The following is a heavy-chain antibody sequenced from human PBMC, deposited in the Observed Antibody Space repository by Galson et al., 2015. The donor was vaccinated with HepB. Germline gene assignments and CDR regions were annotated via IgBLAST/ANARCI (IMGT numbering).Heavy chain of an antibody. J-gene: IGHJ4*02. CDR1: GLIFGDYA. CDR2: IRSKAYGGTT. V-gene: IGHV3-49*03. CDR3: ARDFWSGYYKGAY. D-gene: IGHD3-3*01. Sequence: SLRLSCAGSGLIFGDYAMNWFRQAPGKGLEWVGFIRSKAYGGTTEYAASVKGRFFISRDDSKSIAYLHMNSLKTEDTAVYYCARDFWSGYYKGAYWGQGTLVTVSS.